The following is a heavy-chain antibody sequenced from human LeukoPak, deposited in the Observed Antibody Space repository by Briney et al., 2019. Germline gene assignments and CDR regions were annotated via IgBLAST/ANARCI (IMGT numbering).Heavy chain of an antibody. V-gene: IGHV1-18*01. J-gene: IGHJ4*02. CDR1: GHTFTSYV. Sequence: GAAVKVSCKASGHTFTSYVISWVRQAPARGLEWMGWISAHNGHTNYVQPFQGRVTMTTDTPTNTAYMELRSLRSDDTAVYYCAREQVGVSFDYWGQGTLVTVSS. CDR2: ISAHNGHT. CDR3: AREQVGVSFDY. D-gene: IGHD1-26*01.